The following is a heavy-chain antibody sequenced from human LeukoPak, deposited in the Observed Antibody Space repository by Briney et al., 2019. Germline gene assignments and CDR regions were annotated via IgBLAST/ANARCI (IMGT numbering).Heavy chain of an antibody. V-gene: IGHV3-7*01. CDR3: ARMSSSSWYVCDY. CDR2: IKQDGTEK. CDR1: GFTFSSYW. Sequence: PGGSLRPSCAASGFTFSSYWITWVRQAPGKGPEWVANIKQDGTEKYYVDSVTGRFTISRDNAKNSLYLQMNSMRADDAAVYYCARMSSSSWYVCDYWGQGTLVTVAS. J-gene: IGHJ4*02. D-gene: IGHD6-13*01.